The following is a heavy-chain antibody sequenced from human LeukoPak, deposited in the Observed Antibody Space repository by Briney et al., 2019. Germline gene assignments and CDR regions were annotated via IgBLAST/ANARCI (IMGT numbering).Heavy chain of an antibody. CDR1: GFTFSSYS. J-gene: IGHJ4*02. V-gene: IGHV3-48*01. CDR3: ARSIAVAGSRPLLDY. CDR2: ISSSSTI. D-gene: IGHD6-19*01. Sequence: GGSLRLSCAASGFTFSSYSMNWVRQAPGKGLEWVSYISSSSTIYYADSVKGRFTISRDNAKNSLYLQMNSLRAEDTAVYYCARSIAVAGSRPLLDYWGQGTLVTASS.